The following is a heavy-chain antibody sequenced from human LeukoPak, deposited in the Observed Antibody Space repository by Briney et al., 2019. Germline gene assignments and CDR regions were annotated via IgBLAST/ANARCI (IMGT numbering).Heavy chain of an antibody. V-gene: IGHV4-61*02. J-gene: IGHJ4*02. CDR3: AREPVGAPRYFDY. Sequence: SETLSLTCTVSGGSISSDNFYWSWIRKPAGKGLEWIGRFYASGNNDYSPSLRGRVTISADTSKNQFSLKLTSVTAADTAIYYCAREPVGAPRYFDYWGRGTLVTVSS. D-gene: IGHD1-26*01. CDR1: GGSISSDNFY. CDR2: FYASGNN.